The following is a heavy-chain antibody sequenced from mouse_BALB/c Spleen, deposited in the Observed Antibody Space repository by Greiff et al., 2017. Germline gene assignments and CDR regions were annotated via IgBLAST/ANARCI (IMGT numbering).Heavy chain of an antibody. Sequence: EVQLQQSGPELVKPGASVKISCKASGYTFTDYNMHWVKQSHGKSLEWIGYIYPYNGGTGYNQKFKSKATLTVDNSSSTAYMELRSLTSEDSAVYYCAWYDYDGWFAYWGQGTLVTVSA. CDR1: GYTFTDYN. J-gene: IGHJ3*01. CDR3: AWYDYDGWFAY. CDR2: IYPYNGGT. D-gene: IGHD2-4*01. V-gene: IGHV1S29*02.